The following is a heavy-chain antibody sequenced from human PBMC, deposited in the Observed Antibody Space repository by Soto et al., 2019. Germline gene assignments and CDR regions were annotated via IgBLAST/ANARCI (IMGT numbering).Heavy chain of an antibody. Sequence: SETLCVTCSVSGGSIISYDGSWIRQPPGKGLEWIGYIYYSGSTNCNPSLKSRVTISVDTSKNQFSLKLSSVTAADTAVYYCARNDYPYYFDYWGQGTLVTVSS. D-gene: IGHD4-17*01. CDR3: ARNDYPYYFDY. J-gene: IGHJ4*02. CDR1: GGSIISYD. CDR2: IYYSGST. V-gene: IGHV4-59*01.